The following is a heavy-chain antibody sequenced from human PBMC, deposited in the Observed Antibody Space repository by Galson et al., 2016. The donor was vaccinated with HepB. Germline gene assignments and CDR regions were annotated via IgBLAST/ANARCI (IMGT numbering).Heavy chain of an antibody. CDR1: GPTFNDHA. CDR3: AKEKGLGWFGGGSDS. V-gene: IGHV3-9*01. J-gene: IGHJ4*02. CDR2: IFWNSGST. Sequence: SLRLSCAISGPTFNDHAVHWVRQAPGKGLEWVSGIFWNSGSTGYADSVRGRFTISRDYARNFLYLQMNSLRAEDTAVYYCAKEKGLGWFGGGSDSWGQGTQVTVSS. D-gene: IGHD3-10*01.